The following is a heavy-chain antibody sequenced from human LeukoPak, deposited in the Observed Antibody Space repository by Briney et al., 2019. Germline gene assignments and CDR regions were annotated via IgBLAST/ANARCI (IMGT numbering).Heavy chain of an antibody. CDR3: ARGSGWRLDY. CDR2: IYYTGST. J-gene: IGHJ4*02. D-gene: IGHD6-19*01. Sequence: PSETLSLTCAVSGGSISPYYWSWIRQPPGRGLQWIGYIYYTGSTNYSPSLNSRVTISVDTSKNQFSLKLSSVTAADTAVYYCARGSGWRLDYWGQGNLVTVSS. V-gene: IGHV4-59*01. CDR1: GGSISPYY.